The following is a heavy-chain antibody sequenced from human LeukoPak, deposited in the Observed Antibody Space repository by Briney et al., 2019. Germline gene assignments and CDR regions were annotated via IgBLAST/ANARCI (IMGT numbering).Heavy chain of an antibody. CDR3: ANSPRGYSYGTRQFDY. CDR2: ISGSGGST. CDR1: GFTFSSYA. D-gene: IGHD5-18*01. J-gene: IGHJ4*02. Sequence: GGSLRLSCAASGFTFSSYAMSWVRQAPGKGLEWVSAISGSGGSTYYADSVKGRFTISRDNSKNTLYLQMNSLRAEDTAVYYCANSPRGYSYGTRQFDYWGQGTLVTVAS. V-gene: IGHV3-23*01.